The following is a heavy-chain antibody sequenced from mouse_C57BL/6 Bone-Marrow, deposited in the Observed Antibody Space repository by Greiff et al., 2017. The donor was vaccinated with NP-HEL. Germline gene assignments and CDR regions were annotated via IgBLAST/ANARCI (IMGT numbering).Heavy chain of an antibody. J-gene: IGHJ2*01. CDR2: IYPGSGST. Sequence: QVQLQQPGAELVKPGASVKMSCKASGYTFTSYWITWVKQRPGQGLEWIGDIYPGSGSTNYNEKFKSKATLTVDTSSSTAYMQLSSLTSEDSAVYYCAREKYYYGTSYYFEYWGQGTTLTVSS. CDR3: AREKYYYGTSYYFEY. D-gene: IGHD1-1*01. V-gene: IGHV1-55*01. CDR1: GYTFTSYW.